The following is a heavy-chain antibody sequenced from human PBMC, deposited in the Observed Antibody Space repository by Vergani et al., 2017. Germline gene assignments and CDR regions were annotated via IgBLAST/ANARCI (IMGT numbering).Heavy chain of an antibody. CDR3: AKANPRNSGYDYLYYYHAMDV. CDR2: ISASGAPT. V-gene: IGHV3-23*01. Sequence: EVQLLESGGDLVQPGGSLRLSCTASGFIFSTYAMSWVRQAPGKGLEWVSGISASGAPTYYADSVKGRFTISRDSSKNTLYLQMNSLSAGDTAVYYCAKANPRNSGYDYLYYYHAMDVWGQGTTVTVSS. J-gene: IGHJ6*02. D-gene: IGHD5-12*01. CDR1: GFIFSTYA.